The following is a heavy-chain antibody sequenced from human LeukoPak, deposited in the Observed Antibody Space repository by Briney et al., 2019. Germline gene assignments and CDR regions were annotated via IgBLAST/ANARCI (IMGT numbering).Heavy chain of an antibody. V-gene: IGHV3-7*01. J-gene: IGHJ4*02. CDR1: GFLFSRYW. Sequence: PGGSLRLSCAASGFLFSRYWMSWVRQAPGKGLEWVANIKEDGSEKYYVESMKGRFTISRDNVKNSLYLQINSLRAEDTVVYYCARDSFETDIDYWGQGTLVTVSS. D-gene: IGHD1-14*01. CDR2: IKEDGSEK. CDR3: ARDSFETDIDY.